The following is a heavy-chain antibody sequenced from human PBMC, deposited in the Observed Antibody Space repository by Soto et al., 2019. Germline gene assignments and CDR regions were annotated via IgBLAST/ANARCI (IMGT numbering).Heavy chain of an antibody. CDR2: ISYDGGNK. Sequence: GGSLRLSCAASGFMFSSFDFYWVRQAPGKGLEWVAVISYDGGNKYFADSVRGRFSISRDNFKNTLYLQMNSLRTEDTAVYYCARDLGVGARLFDHWGQGTLVTVSS. V-gene: IGHV3-30-3*01. CDR3: ARDLGVGARLFDH. J-gene: IGHJ4*02. D-gene: IGHD1-26*01. CDR1: GFMFSSFD.